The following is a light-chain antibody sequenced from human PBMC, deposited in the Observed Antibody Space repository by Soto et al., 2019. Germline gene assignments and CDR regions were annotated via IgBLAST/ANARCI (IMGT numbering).Light chain of an antibody. J-gene: IGKJ4*01. V-gene: IGKV3-20*01. CDR1: QSVSSSY. CDR2: GAS. Sequence: EIVLTQSPGTLSLSPGERATLSCRASQSVSSSYLAWYQQKPGQAPRLLIYGASSRATGIPDRFSGSGSGTDFTLTSSRLEPEDCAVYYCQQYGTSLLTFGGGTKVEIK. CDR3: QQYGTSLLT.